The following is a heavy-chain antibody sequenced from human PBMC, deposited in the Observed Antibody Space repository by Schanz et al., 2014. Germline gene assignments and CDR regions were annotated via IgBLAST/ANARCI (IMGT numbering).Heavy chain of an antibody. CDR2: IYETGRT. CDR3: ARLEYTSGWQGFDY. J-gene: IGHJ4*02. Sequence: QVQLQESGPGLVKPSGTLSLTCTISRGSIGSTNWWSWLRQSPRKGLEWISDIYETGRTNYTPSLRSRVTVSGDKPTNQFSLGRTAVTAADTAVYYCARLEYTSGWQGFDYWGQGILVTVSP. CDR1: RGSIGSTNW. V-gene: IGHV4-4*02. D-gene: IGHD1-1*01.